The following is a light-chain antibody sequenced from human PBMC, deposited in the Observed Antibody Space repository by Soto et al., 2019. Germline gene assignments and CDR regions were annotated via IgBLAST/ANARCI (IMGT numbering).Light chain of an antibody. CDR3: QQNYSFPRK. CDR2: IAS. Sequence: DIQMAQAPSSLSASVGDRVTITCRASQSILNYLNWYQQKPGRAPKVLIYIASSLQSGVPSRFSGSGSGTDFTLTISSLQPEDFATYYCQQNYSFPRKFGQGTRVEIK. CDR1: QSILNY. J-gene: IGKJ1*01. V-gene: IGKV1-39*01.